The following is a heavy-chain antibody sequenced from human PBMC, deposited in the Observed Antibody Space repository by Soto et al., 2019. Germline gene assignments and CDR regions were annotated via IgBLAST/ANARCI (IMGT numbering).Heavy chain of an antibody. CDR2: INPSGGGT. CDR1: GYTFTNYY. D-gene: IGHD6-6*01. J-gene: IGHJ3*02. V-gene: IGHV1-46*01. CDR3: ARDIELVGAGGGGFDI. Sequence: QVQMVQSGAEVKKPGASVTVSCKASGYTFTNYYIHRVRQAPGQGLEWTGMINPSGGGTSYAQMFQGRVTLTRDTSTSTVYMELSSLRSEDTAVYYCARDIELVGAGGGGFDIWGQGTMVTVSS.